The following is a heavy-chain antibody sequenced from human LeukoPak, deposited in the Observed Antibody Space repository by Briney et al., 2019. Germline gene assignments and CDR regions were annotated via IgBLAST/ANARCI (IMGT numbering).Heavy chain of an antibody. CDR1: GFTVSSNY. J-gene: IGHJ3*02. CDR2: IYSGGNT. Sequence: GGSLRLSCAASGFTVSSNYMSWVRQAPGKGLEWVSVIYSGGNTYYADSVKGRVTISRDNSKNTLYLQMNSLRAEDTAVYYCARDSNDAFDIWGQGTMVTVSS. V-gene: IGHV3-53*01. CDR3: ARDSNDAFDI.